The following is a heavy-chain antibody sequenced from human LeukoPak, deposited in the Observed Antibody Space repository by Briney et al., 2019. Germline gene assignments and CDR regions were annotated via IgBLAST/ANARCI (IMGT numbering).Heavy chain of an antibody. D-gene: IGHD1-26*01. Sequence: PSETLSLTCTVSGGSVSDSDYYWSWIRQLPGKGLEWIGYIYHTGSTNYNPSLKSRITTSLDTSKSQFSLTLSSVTAADTAIYYCAGDQGGGSHRHAFDLWGQGTMITISS. V-gene: IGHV4-61*08. J-gene: IGHJ3*01. CDR2: IYHTGST. CDR3: AGDQGGGSHRHAFDL. CDR1: GGSVSDSDYY.